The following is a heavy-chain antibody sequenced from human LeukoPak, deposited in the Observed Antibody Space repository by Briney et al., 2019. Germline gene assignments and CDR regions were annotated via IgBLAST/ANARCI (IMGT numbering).Heavy chain of an antibody. CDR3: ARGNHKIIRQRYYFDY. V-gene: IGHV4-59*01. CDR2: IYYSGST. CDR1: GGSISSYY. D-gene: IGHD1-14*01. J-gene: IGHJ4*02. Sequence: SETLSLTCTVSGGSISSYYWSWIRQPPGKGLEWIGYIYYSGSTNYNPSLKSRVTISVDTSKNQFSLKLSSVTAADTAVYYCARGNHKIIRQRYYFDYWGQGTLVTVSS.